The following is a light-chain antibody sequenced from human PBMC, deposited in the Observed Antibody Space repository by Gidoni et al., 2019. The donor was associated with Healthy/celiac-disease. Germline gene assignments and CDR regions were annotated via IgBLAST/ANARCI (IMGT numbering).Light chain of an antibody. CDR2: DAS. V-gene: IGKV3-11*01. CDR3: QQRRT. J-gene: IGKJ4*01. Sequence: ESLLTQSPATLSLSPGERATLACSASQSVSSYLAWYQQKPGQAPRLLIYDASNRATGIPARFSGSGSGTDFTLTISSLEPEDFAVYYCQQRRTFGGGTKVEIK. CDR1: QSVSSY.